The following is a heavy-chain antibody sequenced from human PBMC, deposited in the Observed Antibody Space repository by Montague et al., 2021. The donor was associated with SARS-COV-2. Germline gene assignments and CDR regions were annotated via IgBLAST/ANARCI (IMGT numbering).Heavy chain of an antibody. CDR1: GGSISSGGYY. D-gene: IGHD3-22*01. J-gene: IGHJ3*02. CDR3: ARARITMIVVVNAFDI. V-gene: IGHV4-31*03. Sequence: TLSLTCTVSGGSISSGGYYWSWIRQHPGKGLVWIGYIYYSGSTYYNPSLKSRVTISVDTSKNKFSLKLSSVTAADTAVYYCARARITMIVVVNAFDIWGQGTMVTVSS. CDR2: IYYSGST.